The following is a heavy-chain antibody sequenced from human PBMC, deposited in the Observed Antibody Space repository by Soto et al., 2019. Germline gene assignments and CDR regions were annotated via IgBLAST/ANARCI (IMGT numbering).Heavy chain of an antibody. J-gene: IGHJ4*02. V-gene: IGHV3-23*01. CDR2: MSGSGGYT. D-gene: IGHD2-2*01. CDR3: ANFRFCTSTSCYGREGGF. CDR1: GFTFSSYA. Sequence: EVQLLESGGGLVQPVGSLRLSCAASGFTFSSYAMSWVRQAPGKGLEWVSTMSGSGGYTYYADSVEGRFAIFRDNSKNTLYMQMAELRAEDTAVYYCANFRFCTSTSCYGREGGFWGQGTLVTVSS.